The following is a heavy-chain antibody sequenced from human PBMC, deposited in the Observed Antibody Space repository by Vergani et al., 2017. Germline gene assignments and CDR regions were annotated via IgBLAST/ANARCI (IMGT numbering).Heavy chain of an antibody. CDR2: IDPSDSYT. J-gene: IGHJ4*02. Sequence: EVQLVQSGAEVKKPGESLRISCKGSGYSFTSYWNSWVRQMPGEGLEWMGRIDPSDSYTNYSPSFQGNVTISADKSISTAYLQWSSLKASDTALYYCARQIGMATIDYWGQGTLVTVSS. V-gene: IGHV5-10-1*01. D-gene: IGHD5-24*01. CDR1: GYSFTSYW. CDR3: ARQIGMATIDY.